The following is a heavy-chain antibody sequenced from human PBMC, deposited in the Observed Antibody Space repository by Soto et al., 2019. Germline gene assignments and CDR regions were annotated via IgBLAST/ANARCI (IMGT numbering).Heavy chain of an antibody. J-gene: IGHJ6*03. CDR2: ISYDGSNK. Sequence: HPGGSLRLSCAASGFTFSSYGMHWVRQAPGKGLEWVAVISYDGSNKYYADSVKGRFTISRDNSKNTLYLQMNSLRAEDTAVYYCAKLYCTNGVCYNLRNYMDVWGKGTTVTVSS. CDR3: AKLYCTNGVCYNLRNYMDV. V-gene: IGHV3-30*18. CDR1: GFTFSSYG. D-gene: IGHD2-8*01.